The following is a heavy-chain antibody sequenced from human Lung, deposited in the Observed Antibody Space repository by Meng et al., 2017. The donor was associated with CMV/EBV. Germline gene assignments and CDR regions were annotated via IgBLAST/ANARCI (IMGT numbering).Heavy chain of an antibody. J-gene: IGHJ4*02. CDR2: ITSGGST. Sequence: SCTASGFAFSTYSMTWVRQVPGKAPEWLSAITSGGSTYYAGSVRGRFTISRDNAENSLYLQMNSLRVEDTAVYYCASELRYLEWFSYNDYWGQGVLVTFSS. CDR3: ASELRYLEWFSYNDY. V-gene: IGHV3-21*01. CDR1: GFAFSTYS. D-gene: IGHD3-3*01.